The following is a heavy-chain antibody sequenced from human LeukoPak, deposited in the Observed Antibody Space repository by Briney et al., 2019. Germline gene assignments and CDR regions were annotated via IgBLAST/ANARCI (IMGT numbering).Heavy chain of an antibody. CDR1: GYSFTSYW. V-gene: IGHV5-51*01. CDR2: IYPGDSDT. Sequence: GEALKISCKGSGYSFTSYWIGWVRPMPGKGLGWMGIIYPGDSDTRYSPSFQGQVTISADKSISTAYLQWSSLKASDTAMYYCARPPGGYCSGGSCYSEYYFDYWGQGTLVTVSS. D-gene: IGHD2-15*01. J-gene: IGHJ4*02. CDR3: ARPPGGYCSGGSCYSEYYFDY.